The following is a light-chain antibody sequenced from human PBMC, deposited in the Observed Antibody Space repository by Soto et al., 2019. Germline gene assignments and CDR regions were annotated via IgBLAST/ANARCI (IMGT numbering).Light chain of an antibody. CDR1: QSVSSSY. J-gene: IGKJ2*01. CDR3: QLYGRSTMYT. CDR2: GAS. V-gene: IGKV3-20*01. Sequence: EIVLTQSPGTLSLSPGERATLSCRASQSVSSSYLAWYQQKPGQAPRLLVYGASSRATGIPDRFSGSGSGTDLTLTISRVEPEDFAVYYCQLYGRSTMYTFGQGTRLEIK.